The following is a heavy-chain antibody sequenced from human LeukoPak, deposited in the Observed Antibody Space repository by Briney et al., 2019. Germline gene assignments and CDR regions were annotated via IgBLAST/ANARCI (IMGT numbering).Heavy chain of an antibody. V-gene: IGHV3-7*01. CDR1: GFTFSTYW. D-gene: IGHD3-22*01. Sequence: GGSLRLSCAASGFTFSTYWMTWVRQAPGKGLEWVANIKQDGSEKYYVDSVKGRFTISRDNAKNSLYLQMNSIRAEDTAVYYCAGGQTYYYDTSGHYPLDYWGQGTLVTVSS. J-gene: IGHJ4*02. CDR3: AGGQTYYYDTSGHYPLDY. CDR2: IKQDGSEK.